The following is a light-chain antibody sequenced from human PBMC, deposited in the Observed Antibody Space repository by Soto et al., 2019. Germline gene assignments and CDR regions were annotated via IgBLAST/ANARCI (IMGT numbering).Light chain of an antibody. Sequence: EIGLTQSASTLSLSPGERATLSCGASQSVSSYLAWYQQKPVQAPSLLIYDASNRATGIPARFSGSGSGTDFTPTISSLEPEDFAVYYCQQRSNWPRGTFGQGTKVDIK. CDR3: QQRSNWPRGT. J-gene: IGKJ1*01. CDR1: QSVSSY. CDR2: DAS. V-gene: IGKV3-11*01.